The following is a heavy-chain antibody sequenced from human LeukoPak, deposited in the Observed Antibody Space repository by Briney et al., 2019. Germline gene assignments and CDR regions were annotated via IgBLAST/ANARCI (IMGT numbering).Heavy chain of an antibody. CDR3: AKDLGWLQFAEDY. V-gene: IGHV3-23*01. J-gene: IGHJ4*02. Sequence: PGGSLRLSCAASGFTFSSYGMHWVRQAPGKGLEWVSGISGSGGSTYYADSVKGRFTISRDNSKNTLYLQMNSLRAEDTAVYYCAKDLGWLQFAEDYWGQGTLVTVSS. CDR1: GFTFSSYG. D-gene: IGHD5-24*01. CDR2: ISGSGGST.